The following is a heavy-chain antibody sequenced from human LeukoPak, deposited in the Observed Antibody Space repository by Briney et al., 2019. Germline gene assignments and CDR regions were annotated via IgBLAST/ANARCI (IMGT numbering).Heavy chain of an antibody. CDR1: GGSISSSNW. D-gene: IGHD3-10*01. Sequence: SGTLSLTCAVSGGSISSSNWWSWVRQPPGKGLEWVGSVYYTGSTFYNPSLKSRVTTSVDTSKNHFSLNLSSVTAADTAVYYCARHRGRYYDSGSYYYFDYWGQGTLVAVSS. J-gene: IGHJ4*02. CDR2: VYYTGST. CDR3: ARHRGRYYDSGSYYYFDY. V-gene: IGHV4-4*02.